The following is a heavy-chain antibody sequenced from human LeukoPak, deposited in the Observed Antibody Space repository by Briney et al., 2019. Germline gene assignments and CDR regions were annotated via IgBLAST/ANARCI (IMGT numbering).Heavy chain of an antibody. CDR3: ARVTAMAHKRIYDYYYYMDV. J-gene: IGHJ6*03. CDR1: GGSISSSSYS. Sequence: SETLSLTCTVSGGSISSSSYSWGWIRQPPGKGLEWIGSIYYSWSTYYNPSLKSRVTISVDTSKNQFSLKLSSVTAADTAVYYCARVTAMAHKRIYDYYYYMDVWGKGTTVTVSS. D-gene: IGHD5-18*01. CDR2: IYYSWST. V-gene: IGHV4-39*07.